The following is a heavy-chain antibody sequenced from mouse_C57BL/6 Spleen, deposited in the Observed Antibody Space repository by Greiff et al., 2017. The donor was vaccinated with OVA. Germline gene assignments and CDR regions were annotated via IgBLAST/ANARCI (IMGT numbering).Heavy chain of an antibody. CDR3: ARYYGSSLYAMDY. CDR2: ISSGSSTI. V-gene: IGHV5-17*01. D-gene: IGHD1-1*01. CDR1: GFTFSDYG. Sequence: EVMLVESGGGLVKPGGSLKLSCAASGFTFSDYGMHWVRQAPEKGLEWVAYISSGSSTIYYAETVKGRFTISRDNAKNTLFLQMTSLRSEDTAMYYCARYYGSSLYAMDYWGQGTSVTVSS. J-gene: IGHJ4*01.